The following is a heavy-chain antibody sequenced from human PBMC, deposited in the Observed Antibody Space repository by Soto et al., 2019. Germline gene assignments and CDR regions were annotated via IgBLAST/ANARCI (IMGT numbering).Heavy chain of an antibody. CDR1: GASISSSNW. V-gene: IGHV4-4*02. CDR2: IYASGST. Sequence: QVQLQESGPGLVKPSGTLSLTCAVSGASISSSNWWSWVRQPPGKGLEWIGEIYASGSTSYNPSLKRRVTISVDKSKNQLSLKLSSVTAADTAVYYCAIEVVAGICYWGQGTLVTVSS. D-gene: IGHD6-19*01. CDR3: AIEVVAGICY. J-gene: IGHJ4*02.